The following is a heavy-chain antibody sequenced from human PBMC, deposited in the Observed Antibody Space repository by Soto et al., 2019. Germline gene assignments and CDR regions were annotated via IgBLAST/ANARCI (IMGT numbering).Heavy chain of an antibody. J-gene: IGHJ5*01. D-gene: IGHD1-26*01. CDR2: IIPIFGAT. Sequence: QVQLVQSGAEVKKPGSSVKVSCKASGGTFSSYAITWVRQAPGQGLDWMGEIIPIFGATNFAQTFQGRVTITADKSTTTAYMELSSLTSEDTDVYYCARMGGSFLDSWGQGTLVTVSS. CDR1: GGTFSSYA. CDR3: ARMGGSFLDS. V-gene: IGHV1-69*06.